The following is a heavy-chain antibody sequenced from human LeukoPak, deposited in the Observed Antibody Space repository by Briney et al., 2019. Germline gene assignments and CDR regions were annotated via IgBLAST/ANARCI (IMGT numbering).Heavy chain of an antibody. CDR1: GGTFSSYA. CDR3: ASHSSSSDLNYYYYMDV. D-gene: IGHD6-6*01. CDR2: IIPIFGTA. V-gene: IGHV1-69*05. Sequence: SVKVSCKASGGTFSSYAISWVRQAPGQGLEWMGGIIPIFGTANYAQKFQGRVTITTDESTSTAYMELSSLRSEGTAVYYCASHSSSSDLNYYYYMDVWGKGTTVTVSS. J-gene: IGHJ6*03.